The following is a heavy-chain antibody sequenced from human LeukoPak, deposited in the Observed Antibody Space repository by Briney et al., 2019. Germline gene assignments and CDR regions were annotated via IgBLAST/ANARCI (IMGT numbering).Heavy chain of an antibody. Sequence: ASVKVSCKASGYTFTSYYMHWVRQAPGQGLEWMGIINPSGGSTSYAQKFQGRVTMTRDTSTSTVYMELSSLRSEDTAVYYCASSSWSLGSFGYWGQGTLVTVSS. CDR1: GYTFTSYY. J-gene: IGHJ4*02. CDR3: ASSSWSLGSFGY. CDR2: INPSGGST. D-gene: IGHD6-13*01. V-gene: IGHV1-46*01.